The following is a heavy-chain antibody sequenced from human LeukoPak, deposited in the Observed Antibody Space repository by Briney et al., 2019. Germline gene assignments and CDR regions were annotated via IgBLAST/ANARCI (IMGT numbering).Heavy chain of an antibody. J-gene: IGHJ4*02. CDR1: GGSISSYY. CDR2: IYYSGST. Sequence: SETLSLTCTVSGGSISSYYWSWIRQPPGKGLEWIGSIYYSGSTYYNPSLKSRVTISVDTSKNQFSLKLSSVTAADTAVYYCARWSSGYQYFDYWGQGTLVTVSS. D-gene: IGHD3-22*01. CDR3: ARWSSGYQYFDY. V-gene: IGHV4-39*01.